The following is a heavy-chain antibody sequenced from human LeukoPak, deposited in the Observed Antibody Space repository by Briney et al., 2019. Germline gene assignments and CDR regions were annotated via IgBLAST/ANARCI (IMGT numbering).Heavy chain of an antibody. Sequence: GGSLRLSCAASGFTFSSYSMNWVRQAPGEGLEWVSSISSSGNHIYYADSVKGRFTISRDNAKNSLYLQMNSLRAEDTAVYYCARLYCRGGTCYSWYDYWGRGTLVSVSS. CDR3: ARLYCRGGTCYSWYDY. D-gene: IGHD2-15*01. V-gene: IGHV3-21*01. CDR2: ISSSGNHI. J-gene: IGHJ4*02. CDR1: GFTFSSYS.